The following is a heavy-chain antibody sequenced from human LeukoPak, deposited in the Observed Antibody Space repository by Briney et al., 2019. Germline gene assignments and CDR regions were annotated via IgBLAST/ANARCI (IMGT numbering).Heavy chain of an antibody. V-gene: IGHV4-34*01. Sequence: SETLSLTCAVYGGSFSGYYWSWIRQPPGKGLEWIGEINHSGRTNYNPPLKSRVTISVDTSKNQFSLKLSSVTAADTAVYYCARDNGYSTGLTYLDYWGQGTLVTVSS. J-gene: IGHJ4*02. CDR2: INHSGRT. CDR3: ARDNGYSTGLTYLDY. CDR1: GGSFSGYY. D-gene: IGHD6-19*01.